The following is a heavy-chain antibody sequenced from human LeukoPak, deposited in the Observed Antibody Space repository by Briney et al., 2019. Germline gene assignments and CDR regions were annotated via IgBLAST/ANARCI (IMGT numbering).Heavy chain of an antibody. D-gene: IGHD3-3*01. CDR3: VPRKEWSCYMGV. V-gene: IGHV3-23*01. CDR1: RFTFSSYA. J-gene: IGHJ6*03. CDR2: ISGSGGST. Sequence: GGSLRLSCAASRFTFSSYAMSWVRQAPGKGLEWVSDISGSGGSTYYADSVKGRFTISRDNSKNTLYLQMNSLRAEDTAVYYCVPRKEWSCYMGVWGKGTTVTVSS.